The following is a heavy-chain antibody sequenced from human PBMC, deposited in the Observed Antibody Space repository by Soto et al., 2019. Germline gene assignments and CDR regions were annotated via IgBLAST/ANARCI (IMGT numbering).Heavy chain of an antibody. CDR2: IWYDGSNK. Sequence: QVQLVESGGGVVQPGRSLRLSCAASGFTFSSYGMHWVRQAPGKGLEWVAVIWYDGSNKYYADSVKGRFTISRDNSKNTLYLQMHSLRAEDTAVYYCARDDTESANFDYWGQGTLVSVSS. CDR1: GFTFSSYG. J-gene: IGHJ4*02. CDR3: ARDDTESANFDY. D-gene: IGHD3-3*01. V-gene: IGHV3-33*01.